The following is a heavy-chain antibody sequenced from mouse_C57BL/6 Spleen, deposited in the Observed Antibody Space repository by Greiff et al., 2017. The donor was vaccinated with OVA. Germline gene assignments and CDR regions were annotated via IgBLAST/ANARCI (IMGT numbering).Heavy chain of an antibody. CDR3: ARRDYDYDGFAY. D-gene: IGHD2-4*01. Sequence: VMLVESGGGLVQPGGSLKLSCAASGFTFSDYYMYWVRQTPEKRLEWVAYISNGGGSTYYPDTVKGRFTISRDNAKNTLYLQISRLKSEDTAMYYCARRDYDYDGFAYWGQGTLVTVSA. CDR1: GFTFSDYY. V-gene: IGHV5-12*01. CDR2: ISNGGGST. J-gene: IGHJ3*01.